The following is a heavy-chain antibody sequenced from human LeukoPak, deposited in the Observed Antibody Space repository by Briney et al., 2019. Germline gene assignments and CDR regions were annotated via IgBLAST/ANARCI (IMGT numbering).Heavy chain of an antibody. CDR2: MNPNSGGT. Sequence: ASVKVSCKASGYTFTSYDINWVRQATGQGLEWMGWMNPNSGGTNYAQKFQGRVTMTRDTSISTAYMELSRLRSDDTAVYYCARDTYYDFWSGYYSWGQGPWSPSPQ. J-gene: IGHJ1*01. CDR3: ARDTYYDFWSGYYS. V-gene: IGHV1-2*02. D-gene: IGHD3-3*01. CDR1: GYTFTSYD.